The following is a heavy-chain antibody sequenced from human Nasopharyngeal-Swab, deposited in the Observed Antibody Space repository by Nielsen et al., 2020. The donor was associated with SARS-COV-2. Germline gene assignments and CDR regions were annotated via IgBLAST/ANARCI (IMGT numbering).Heavy chain of an antibody. J-gene: IGHJ4*02. CDR2: ISSSGSTI. CDR3: ARDRETTIDY. Sequence: GGSLRLSCAASGFTFSGYEMNWVRQAPGKGLEWVSYISSSGSTIYYADSVKGRFTISRDNAKNSLYLQMNSLRAEDTAVYYCARDRETTIDYWGQGTLVTVSS. CDR1: GFTFSGYE. V-gene: IGHV3-48*03. D-gene: IGHD1-1*01.